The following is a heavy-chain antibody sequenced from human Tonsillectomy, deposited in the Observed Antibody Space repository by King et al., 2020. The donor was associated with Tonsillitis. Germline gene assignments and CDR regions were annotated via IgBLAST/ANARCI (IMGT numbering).Heavy chain of an antibody. V-gene: IGHV3-7*01. D-gene: IGHD3-10*01. CDR1: GFTFSSYW. J-gene: IGHJ5*02. CDR2: IKQDGSEK. CDR3: ARGPVLTMVRGVNLYWFDP. Sequence: VQLVESGGGLVQPGGSLRLSCAASGFTFSSYWMSWVRQAPGKGLEWVANIKQDGSEKYYVDSVKGRFTISRDNAKNSLYLQINSLRAEDTAVYYCARGPVLTMVRGVNLYWFDPWGQGTLVTVSS.